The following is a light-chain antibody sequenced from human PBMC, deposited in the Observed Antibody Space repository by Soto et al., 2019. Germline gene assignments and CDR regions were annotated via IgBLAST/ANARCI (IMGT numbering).Light chain of an antibody. CDR3: QQYLTYIT. V-gene: IGKV1-5*03. CDR2: KAS. CDR1: QSISVW. J-gene: IGKJ1*01. Sequence: DIQMTQFPSTLSASIGDRVTITCRASQSISVWLAWYQQKSGKAPKLLISKASNLESGVPSRFSGSGSRTEFTLTISSLQPDDFATYYCQQYLTYITFGQGTKVEIK.